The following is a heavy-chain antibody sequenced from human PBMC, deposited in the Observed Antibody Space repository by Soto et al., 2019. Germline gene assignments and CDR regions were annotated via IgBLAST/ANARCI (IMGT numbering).Heavy chain of an antibody. CDR1: GYSISSGYY. V-gene: IGHV4-38-2*02. D-gene: IGHD2-15*01. J-gene: IGHJ3*02. Sequence: PSETLSLTCAVSGYSISSGYYWGWIRQPPGKGLECIVSIYHSGSTYYNPSLKSRVTISVDTSKNQFSLKLSSVTAADTAVYYCARDPGRGDRYCSGGSCYKYDAFDIWGQGTMVTVSS. CDR3: ARDPGRGDRYCSGGSCYKYDAFDI. CDR2: IYHSGST.